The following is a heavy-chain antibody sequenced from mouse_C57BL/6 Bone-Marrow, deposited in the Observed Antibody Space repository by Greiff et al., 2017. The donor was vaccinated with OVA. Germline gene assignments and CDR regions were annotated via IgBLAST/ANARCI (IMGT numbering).Heavy chain of an antibody. CDR3: ARYRGGAFYAMDY. V-gene: IGHV7-3*01. D-gene: IGHD1-1*02. CDR2: IRNKANGYTT. J-gene: IGHJ4*01. Sequence: EVMLVESGGGLVQPGGSLSLSCAASGFTFTDYYMSWVRQPPGKALEWLGFIRNKANGYTTEYSASVKGRFTISRDNSQSILYLQMNALRAEDSATYYCARYRGGAFYAMDYWGQGTSVTVSS. CDR1: GFTFTDYY.